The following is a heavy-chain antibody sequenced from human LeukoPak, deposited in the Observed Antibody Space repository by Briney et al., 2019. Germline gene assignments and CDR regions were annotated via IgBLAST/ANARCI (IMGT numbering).Heavy chain of an antibody. CDR2: IYYSGST. Sequence: PSETLSLTCTVSGGSISSSSYYWGWIRQPPGKGLEWIGSIYYSGSTYYNPSLKSRVTISVDTSKNQFSLKLSSVTAADTAVYYCARPAQYSSSWYWVDSDYWGQGTLVTVSS. CDR1: GGSISSSSYY. CDR3: ARPAQYSSSWYWVDSDY. D-gene: IGHD6-13*01. J-gene: IGHJ4*02. V-gene: IGHV4-39*01.